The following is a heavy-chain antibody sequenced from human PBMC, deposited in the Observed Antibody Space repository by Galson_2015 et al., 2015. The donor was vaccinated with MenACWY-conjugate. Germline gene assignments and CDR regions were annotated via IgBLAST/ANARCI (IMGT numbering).Heavy chain of an antibody. CDR1: GGSISSYY. CDR3: ARERAAGSDFDY. Sequence: ETLSLTCTVSGGSISSYYWSWIRQPPGKGLEWIGYIYYSGSTNYNPSLKSRVTISVDTSKNQFSLKLSSVTAADTAVYYCARERAAGSDFDYWGQGTLVTVSS. CDR2: IYYSGST. D-gene: IGHD6-13*01. J-gene: IGHJ4*02. V-gene: IGHV4-59*01.